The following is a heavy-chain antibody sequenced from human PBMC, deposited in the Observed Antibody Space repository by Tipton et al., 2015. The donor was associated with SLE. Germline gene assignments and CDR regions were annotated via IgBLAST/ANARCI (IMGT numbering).Heavy chain of an antibody. V-gene: IGHV4-59*11. CDR1: GGSISSHY. CDR3: ARDTYFDY. CDR2: IYYSGGT. J-gene: IGHJ4*02. Sequence: TLSLTCTVSGGSISSHYWSWIRQPPGKGLEWSGYIYYSGGTNYNPSLKSRVTISVDTSKNQFSPKLSSVTAADTAVYYCARDTYFDYWGQGTLVTVSS.